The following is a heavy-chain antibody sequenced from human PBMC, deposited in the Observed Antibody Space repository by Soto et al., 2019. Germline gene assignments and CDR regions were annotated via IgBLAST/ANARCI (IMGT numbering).Heavy chain of an antibody. CDR1: GYTFTGSS. CDR3: ARDLTGDPNY. CDR2: INPNSGDT. J-gene: IGHJ4*02. V-gene: IGHV1-2*02. D-gene: IGHD7-27*01. Sequence: QVQLVQSGAEVKKPGASVNVSCEASGYTFTGSSIHWVRQAPGQGLEWMGYINPNSGDTILAQKFQGRVTMTRDTSISTAYMELSRVASDDTAVYYCARDLTGDPNYWGQGTLVTVSS.